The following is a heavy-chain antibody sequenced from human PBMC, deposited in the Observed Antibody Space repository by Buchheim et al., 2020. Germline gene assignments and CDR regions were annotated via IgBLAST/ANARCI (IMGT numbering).Heavy chain of an antibody. D-gene: IGHD3-22*01. CDR1: GFTFSTYD. V-gene: IGHV3-48*01. J-gene: IGHJ4*02. CDR3: SYYYGNSGYHY. CDR2: ISGSGSAI. Sequence: EVQLLESGGGLVQPGGSLRLSCAASGFTFSTYDMNWIRQAPGKGLEWLSFISGSGSAIYYADSVRGRFTISRDNPKNSLFLQMNSLRAEDTAVYYCSYYYGNSGYHYWGQGTL.